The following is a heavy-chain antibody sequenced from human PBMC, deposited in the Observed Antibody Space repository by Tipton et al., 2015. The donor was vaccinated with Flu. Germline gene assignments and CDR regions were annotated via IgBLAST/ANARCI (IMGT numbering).Heavy chain of an antibody. CDR2: IYYSGST. CDR3: ALKQDYYDKARGAFDI. D-gene: IGHD3-22*01. J-gene: IGHJ3*02. Sequence: TLSLTCTVSGGSISSYYWSWIRQPPGKGLEWIGYIYYSGSTNYNPSLKSRVTISVDTSKNQFSLKLSPVTAADTAVYYCALKQDYYDKARGAFDIWGQGTMVTVSS. CDR1: GGSISSYY. V-gene: IGHV4-59*01.